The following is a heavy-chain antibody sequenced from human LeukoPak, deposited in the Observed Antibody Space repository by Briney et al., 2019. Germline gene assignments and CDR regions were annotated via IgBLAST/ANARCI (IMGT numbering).Heavy chain of an antibody. CDR3: ARVVVPAAPAYFDY. D-gene: IGHD2-2*01. CDR2: INPNSGGT. J-gene: IGHJ4*02. V-gene: IGHV1-2*02. CDR1: GGTFSSYA. Sequence: ASVKVSCKASGGTFSSYAISWVRQAPGQGLEWMGWINPNSGGTNYAQKFQGRVTMTRDTSISTAYMELSRLRSDDTAVYYCARVVVPAAPAYFDYWGQGTLVTVSS.